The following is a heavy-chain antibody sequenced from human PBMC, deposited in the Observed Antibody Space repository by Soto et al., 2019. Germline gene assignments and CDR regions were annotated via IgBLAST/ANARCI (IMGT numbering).Heavy chain of an antibody. CDR3: ARGGLEPFDY. CDR2: INDYGTTI. CDR1: GFTLGNYW. Sequence: GSLRLSCAASGFTLGNYWMHWVRQAPGKGLVWVSRINDYGTTINYAESVEGRFIISRDDAKSEVYLQMSNLRAEDSAVYCCARGGLEPFDYWGQGALVTVSS. J-gene: IGHJ4*02. D-gene: IGHD4-17*01. V-gene: IGHV3-74*01.